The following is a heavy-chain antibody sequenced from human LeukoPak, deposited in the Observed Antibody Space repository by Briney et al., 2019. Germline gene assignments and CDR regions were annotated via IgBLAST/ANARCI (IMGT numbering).Heavy chain of an antibody. CDR1: GYTLTELS. CDR3: ATDSRVEKQWLARRCFDP. J-gene: IGHJ5*02. CDR2: FDPEDGET. D-gene: IGHD6-19*01. V-gene: IGHV1-24*01. Sequence: ASVKVSCKVSGYTLTELSMHWVRQAPGKGLEWMGGFDPEDGETIYAQKFQGRVTMTEDTSTDTAYMELRSLRSEDTAVYYCATDSRVEKQWLARRCFDPWGQGTLVTVSS.